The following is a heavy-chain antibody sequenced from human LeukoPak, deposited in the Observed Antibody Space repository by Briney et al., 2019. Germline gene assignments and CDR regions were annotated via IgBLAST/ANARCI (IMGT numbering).Heavy chain of an antibody. Sequence: SETLSLTCAVYGGSFSGYYWSWIRQPPGKGLEWIGEINHSGSTNYNPSLKSRVTISVDTSKNQFSLKLSPVTAADTAVYYCARGGYSYGYAYNWFDPWGQGTLVTVSS. D-gene: IGHD5-18*01. J-gene: IGHJ5*02. CDR1: GGSFSGYY. CDR3: ARGGYSYGYAYNWFDP. V-gene: IGHV4-34*01. CDR2: INHSGST.